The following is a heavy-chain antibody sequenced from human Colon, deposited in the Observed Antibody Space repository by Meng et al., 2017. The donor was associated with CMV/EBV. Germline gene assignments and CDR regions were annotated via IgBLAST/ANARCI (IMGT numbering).Heavy chain of an antibody. CDR1: GFTFSSYA. J-gene: IGHJ4*02. Sequence: VDLGESGGGVVQPGGSLRFSCAASGFTFSSYAMHWVRQAPGKGLEWVAVISYDGSNKYYADSVKGRFTISRDNSKNTLYLQMNSLRAEDTAVYYCARSSGSYADFDYWGQGTLVTVSS. V-gene: IGHV3-30-3*01. D-gene: IGHD1-26*01. CDR3: ARSSGSYADFDY. CDR2: ISYDGSNK.